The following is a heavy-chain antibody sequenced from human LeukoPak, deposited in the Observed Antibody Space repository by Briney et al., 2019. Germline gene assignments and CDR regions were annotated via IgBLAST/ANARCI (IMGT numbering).Heavy chain of an antibody. CDR2: INPNTGGT. CDR1: GCTFTSYG. CDR3: ARSQYDVLTGSPDY. V-gene: IGHV1-2*02. D-gene: IGHD3-9*01. Sequence: ASVKVSCKASGCTFTSYGISWVRQAPGQGLEWMGWINPNTGGTNYAQNFQDRVTMTSDASISTAYMDLSRLTSDDTAVYYCARSQYDVLTGSPDYWGQGTLVTVSS. J-gene: IGHJ4*02.